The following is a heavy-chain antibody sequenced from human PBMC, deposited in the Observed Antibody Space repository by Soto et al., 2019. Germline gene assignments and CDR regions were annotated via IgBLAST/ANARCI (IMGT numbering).Heavy chain of an antibody. D-gene: IGHD2-15*01. CDR3: ANSRPDLLFPLDY. J-gene: IGHJ4*02. Sequence: QVQLVESGGGVVQPGRSLRLSCAASGFTFSSYGMHWVRQAPGKGLEWVAVISYDGSNKYYADSVKGRFTISRDNYKNTLYLQMNSLRAEHTAVYYCANSRPDLLFPLDYSGQGTLVTVSS. CDR2: ISYDGSNK. V-gene: IGHV3-30*18. CDR1: GFTFSSYG.